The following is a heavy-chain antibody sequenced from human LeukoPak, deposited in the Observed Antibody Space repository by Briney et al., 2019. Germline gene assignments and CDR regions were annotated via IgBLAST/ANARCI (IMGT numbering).Heavy chain of an antibody. V-gene: IGHV4-59*08. CDR3: TTNTKTSTNVDY. D-gene: IGHD2-8*01. Sequence: SETLSLTCTVSGGSISSYYWSWIRQPPGKGLEWIGYIYYSGSTNYNPSLKSRVTISVDTSKSQFSLKLSSVTPADTAVYYCTTNTKTSTNVDYWGQGTLVTVSS. J-gene: IGHJ4*02. CDR1: GGSISSYY. CDR2: IYYSGST.